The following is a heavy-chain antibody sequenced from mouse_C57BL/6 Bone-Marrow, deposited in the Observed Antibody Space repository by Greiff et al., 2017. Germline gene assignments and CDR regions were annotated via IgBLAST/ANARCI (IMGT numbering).Heavy chain of an antibody. V-gene: IGHV1-81*01. Sequence: QVQLQQSGAELARPGASVKLSCKASGYTFTSYGISWVKQRTGQGLEWIGEIYPRSGNTYYNEKFKGKATLTADKSSSTAYMELRSLTSEDSAVYVCARVREYYYGSSPYWYFDVWGTGTTVTVSS. J-gene: IGHJ1*03. CDR3: ARVREYYYGSSPYWYFDV. D-gene: IGHD1-1*01. CDR2: IYPRSGNT. CDR1: GYTFTSYG.